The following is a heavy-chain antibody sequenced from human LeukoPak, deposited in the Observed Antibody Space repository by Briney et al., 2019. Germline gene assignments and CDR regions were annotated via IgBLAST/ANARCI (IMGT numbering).Heavy chain of an antibody. Sequence: PGGSLRLSCAASGFTFSSYAMHWVRQAPGKGLEWVAGISYDGINEYYADSVKGRFTISRHNSKNTLYLQMNSLRAEDTAVYYCARISGSYRPFDYWGQGTLVTVSS. CDR3: ARISGSYRPFDY. V-gene: IGHV3-30-3*01. J-gene: IGHJ4*02. D-gene: IGHD3-16*02. CDR2: ISYDGINE. CDR1: GFTFSSYA.